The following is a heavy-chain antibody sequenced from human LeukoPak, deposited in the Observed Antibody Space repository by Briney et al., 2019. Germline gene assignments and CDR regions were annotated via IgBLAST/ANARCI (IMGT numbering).Heavy chain of an antibody. CDR1: GFTFSSYA. CDR2: INHSGST. D-gene: IGHD2-15*01. Sequence: GSLRLSCAASGFTFSSYAMSWVRQAPGKGLEWIGEINHSGSTNYNPSLKSRVTISVETSKNQFSLKLSSVTAADTAVYYCARGRHCSGGSCYSGYYFDYWGQGTLVTVSS. CDR3: ARGRHCSGGSCYSGYYFDY. J-gene: IGHJ4*02. V-gene: IGHV4-34*01.